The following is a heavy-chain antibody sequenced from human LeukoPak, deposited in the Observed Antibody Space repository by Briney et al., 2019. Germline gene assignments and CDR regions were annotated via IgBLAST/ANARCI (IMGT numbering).Heavy chain of an antibody. V-gene: IGHV4-38-2*02. J-gene: IGHJ4*02. Sequence: SETLSLTCTVSGYSISSGYYWGWIRQPPGKGLAWIGSIYHSGSTYYKSSLKSRVTISVDTSKNQFSLKLSSVTAADTAVYYCARDGVAAAGTNFDYWGQGTLLTVSS. CDR1: GYSISSGYY. D-gene: IGHD6-13*01. CDR2: IYHSGST. CDR3: ARDGVAAAGTNFDY.